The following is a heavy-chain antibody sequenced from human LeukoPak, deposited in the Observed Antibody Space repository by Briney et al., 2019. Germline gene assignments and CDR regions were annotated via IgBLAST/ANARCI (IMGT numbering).Heavy chain of an antibody. V-gene: IGHV3-7*01. D-gene: IGHD3-10*01. CDR2: IKEAGSEK. Sequence: GGSLRLSCAASGFTFSNYWMSWVRQAPGKGLEFMANIKEAGSEKYYVDSVKGRFTISRDNAKNSLSLQMNSLRAEDTAVYYCARIYLKQASASWGQGTLVTVSS. CDR1: GFTFSNYW. CDR3: ARIYLKQASAS. J-gene: IGHJ5*02.